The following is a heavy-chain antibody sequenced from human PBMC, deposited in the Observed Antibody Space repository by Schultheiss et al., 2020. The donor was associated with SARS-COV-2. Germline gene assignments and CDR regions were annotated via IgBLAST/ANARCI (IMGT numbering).Heavy chain of an antibody. CDR1: GYTFTSYY. D-gene: IGHD3-3*01. CDR3: ARGAILGVVTGDY. V-gene: IGHV1-2*02. J-gene: IGHJ4*02. CDR2: INPNSGGT. Sequence: ASVKVSCKASGYTFTSYYMHWVRQAPGQGLEWMGWINPNSGGTNYAQKFQGRVTMTRDTSISTAYMELSSLRSEDTAVYYCARGAILGVVTGDYWGQGTLVTVSS.